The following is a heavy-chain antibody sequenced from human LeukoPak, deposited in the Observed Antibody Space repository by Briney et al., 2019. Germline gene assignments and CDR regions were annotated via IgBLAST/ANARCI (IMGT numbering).Heavy chain of an antibody. CDR3: ARDIRYTSGAY. CDR2: ISSSSSTI. D-gene: IGHD5-18*01. CDR1: GFTFSSYS. J-gene: IGHJ4*02. V-gene: IGHV3-48*01. Sequence: PGGSLRLSCAASGFTFSSYSMNWVRQAPGKGLEWVSYISSSSSTIYYADSVKGRFTISRDNAKNSLYLQMNSLKAEDTAVYYCARDIRYTSGAYWGQGTLVTVSS.